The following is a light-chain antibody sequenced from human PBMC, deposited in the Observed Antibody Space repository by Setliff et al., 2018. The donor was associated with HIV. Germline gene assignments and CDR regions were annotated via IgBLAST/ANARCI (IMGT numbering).Light chain of an antibody. CDR2: DVS. CDR3: SSYAGYGTWM. Sequence: QSVLAQPASVSGSPGQSITISCTGTSSDIGAYNYVSWYQQHPGKAPKLMIYDVSSRPSGVSNRFSGSKSGNTASLTISGLQAEDESDYYCSSYAGYGTWMFGGGTKVTVL. CDR1: SSDIGAYNY. V-gene: IGLV2-14*01. J-gene: IGLJ3*02.